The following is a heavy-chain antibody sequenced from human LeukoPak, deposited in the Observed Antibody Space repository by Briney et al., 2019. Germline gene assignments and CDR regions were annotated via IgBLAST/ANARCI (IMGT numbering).Heavy chain of an antibody. CDR2: VNPDGSVK. J-gene: IGHJ4*02. D-gene: IGHD5-24*01. CDR1: GFTFSSHW. Sequence: PGGSLRLSCAASGFTFSSHWMDWVRQAPGKGLEWVANVNPDGSVKHYVDSVKGRFTISRDNTKNSLYLEMNSLRAEDTAVYYCAKNFGWQQSDYWGQGTLVTVPS. V-gene: IGHV3-7*01. CDR3: AKNFGWQQSDY.